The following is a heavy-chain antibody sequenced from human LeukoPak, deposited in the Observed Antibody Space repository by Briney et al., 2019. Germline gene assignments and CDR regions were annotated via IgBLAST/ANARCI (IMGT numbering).Heavy chain of an antibody. CDR2: IIPIFGTA. V-gene: IGHV1-69*01. Sequence: SVKVSCKASGGTFSSYAISWVRQAPGQGLEWVGGIIPIFGTANYAQKFQGRVTITADESTSTAYMELSSLRSEDTAVYYCASPTPRVVVVPAALDYWGQGTLVTVSS. CDR1: GGTFSSYA. D-gene: IGHD2-2*01. J-gene: IGHJ4*02. CDR3: ASPTPRVVVVPAALDY.